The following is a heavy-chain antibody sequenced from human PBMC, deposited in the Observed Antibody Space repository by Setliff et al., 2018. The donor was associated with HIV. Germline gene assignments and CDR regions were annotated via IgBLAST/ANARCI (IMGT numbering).Heavy chain of an antibody. V-gene: IGHV3-48*01. CDR2: ISSSTSTI. CDR1: GFTFSTYS. J-gene: IGHJ6*03. Sequence: LSLSCAASGFTFSTYSMNWVRQAPGKGLEWVSYISSSTSTIYYADSVKGRFTISRDNAKNSLYLQMNSLRAEDTAVYYCARLLDYYYMDVWGKGTTVTVSS. CDR3: ARLLDYYYMDV.